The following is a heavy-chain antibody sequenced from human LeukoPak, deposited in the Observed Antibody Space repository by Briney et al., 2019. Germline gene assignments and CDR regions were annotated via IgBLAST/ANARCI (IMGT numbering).Heavy chain of an antibody. CDR1: GGSISSSSYY. D-gene: IGHD3-3*01. J-gene: IGHJ4*02. V-gene: IGHV4-39*01. CDR3: ARRGVFGVVIIRTPFDY. Sequence: PSETLSLTYTVSGGSISSSSYYWGWLRQPPGKGLEWIGSIYYSGSTYYNPSLKSRVTISVDTSKNQFSLKLSSVAAADTAVYYCARRGVFGVVIIRTPFDYWGQGTLVTVSS. CDR2: IYYSGST.